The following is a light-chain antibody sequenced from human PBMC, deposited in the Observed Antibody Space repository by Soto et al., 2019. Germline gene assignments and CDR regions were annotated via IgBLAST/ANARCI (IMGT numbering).Light chain of an antibody. CDR3: CSYAGSSTVV. CDR2: EDT. Sequence: SALTQPASVSGSRGQSITFSFTGTSRYVGNYNLVSWYQQYPGKAPKLMIYEDTKRPSGVSHRFSGSKSGNTASLTISGLQPEDEAGYYCCSYAGSSTVVFGGGTKVTVL. J-gene: IGLJ2*01. V-gene: IGLV2-23*01. CDR1: SRYVGNYNL.